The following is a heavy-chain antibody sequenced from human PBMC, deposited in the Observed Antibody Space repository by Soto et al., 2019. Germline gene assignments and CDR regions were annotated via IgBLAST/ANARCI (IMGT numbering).Heavy chain of an antibody. V-gene: IGHV3-23*01. Sequence: GGSLRLSCAASGFIFENFGMSWVRQALGKGLEWISSISGSGFKKYYADSVKGRFTISRDNSKSTVYLELNNLSAEDTAVYHCAKNQGVELVPLATVDWFDPWGQGSVVTVSS. CDR1: GFIFENFG. J-gene: IGHJ5*02. CDR2: ISGSGFKK. CDR3: AKNQGVELVPLATVDWFDP. D-gene: IGHD1-26*01.